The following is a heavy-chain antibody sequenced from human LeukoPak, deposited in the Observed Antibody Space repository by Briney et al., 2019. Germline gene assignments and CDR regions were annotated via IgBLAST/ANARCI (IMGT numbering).Heavy chain of an antibody. CDR2: IWYDGSSK. D-gene: IGHD1-26*01. V-gene: IGHV3-33*01. CDR1: GFTFSSIG. CDR3: VRASIEGATILDY. Sequence: PGGSLRLSCAASGFTFSSIGMHWVRQTPGKGLEWVAGIWYDGSSKYYTDSVQGRFTISRDNDRNTLFLQMNSLRAQDTAVYYCVRASIEGATILDYWGQGTLVTASS. J-gene: IGHJ4*02.